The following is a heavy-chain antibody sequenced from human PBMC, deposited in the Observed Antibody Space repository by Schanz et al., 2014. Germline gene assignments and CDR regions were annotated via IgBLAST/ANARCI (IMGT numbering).Heavy chain of an antibody. D-gene: IGHD1-1*01. CDR1: GFTFYNYA. V-gene: IGHV3-23*04. Sequence: EVRLVESGGCLVQPGGSLRLSCAASGFTFYNYAMTWVRQAPGKGLEWVSAISSTGGSTYYADSVKGRFTISRDNSKNTLSLLVNSLRGEDTATYYCAKAFRTTKYYGMDVWGQGTTVTVSS. CDR2: ISSTGGST. J-gene: IGHJ6*02. CDR3: AKAFRTTKYYGMDV.